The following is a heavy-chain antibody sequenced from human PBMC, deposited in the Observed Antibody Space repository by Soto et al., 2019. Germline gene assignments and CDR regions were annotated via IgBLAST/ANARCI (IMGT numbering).Heavy chain of an antibody. Sequence: EVQLVESGGGLVHYGGSLRLSCAASGFTFTNHYISWIRQAPGKGLEWVANIKQDGSAKYYLDSVKGRFTISRDNAKKLLFLHMNSLRVEDTAVYYCAREGDAFDIWGQGTMVTVSS. J-gene: IGHJ3*02. CDR3: AREGDAFDI. V-gene: IGHV3-7*04. CDR2: IKQDGSAK. CDR1: GFTFTNHY.